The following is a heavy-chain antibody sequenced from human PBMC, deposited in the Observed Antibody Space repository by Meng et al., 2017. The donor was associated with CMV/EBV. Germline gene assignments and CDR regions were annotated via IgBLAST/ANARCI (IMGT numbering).Heavy chain of an antibody. CDR1: GFTFSSYS. CDR2: ISSSSSTI. D-gene: IGHD2-2*01. CDR3: AKTGAYCSSTSCLSGMDV. V-gene: IGHV3-48*04. Sequence: GESLKISCAASGFTFSSYSMNWVRQAPGKGLEWVSYISSSSSTIYYADSVKGRFTISRDNAKNTLYLQMNSLRSEDTAVYYCAKTGAYCSSTSCLSGMDVWGQGTTVTV. J-gene: IGHJ6*02.